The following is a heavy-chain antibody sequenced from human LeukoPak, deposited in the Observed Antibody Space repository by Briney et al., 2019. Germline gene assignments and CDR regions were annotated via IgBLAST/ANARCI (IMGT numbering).Heavy chain of an antibody. D-gene: IGHD4-17*01. CDR1: GFTFSSYS. J-gene: IGHJ4*02. V-gene: IGHV3-21*01. Sequence: GGSLRLSCAASGFTFSSYSMNWVRQAPGKGLEWVSSISSSSSYIYYADSVKGRFTISRDNAKNSLYLQMNSLRAEDTAVYYCARDSYGDYLDIDYWGQGTLVTVSS. CDR2: ISSSSSYI. CDR3: ARDSYGDYLDIDY.